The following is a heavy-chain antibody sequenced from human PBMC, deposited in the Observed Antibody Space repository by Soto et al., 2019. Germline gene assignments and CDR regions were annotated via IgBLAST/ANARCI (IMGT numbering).Heavy chain of an antibody. CDR2: IDPKNGGT. V-gene: IGHV1-2*02. D-gene: IGHD3-10*01. Sequence: ASVKVSCKASGYSISAYYIHWVRQAPGQGLEWMGWIDPKNGGTVSAQKFQGRFTMTRDTSISTVYMDLSGLTSDGTALYYCGRDDYGIFPYWGQGSLVTVSS. CDR1: GYSISAYY. CDR3: GRDDYGIFPY. J-gene: IGHJ4*02.